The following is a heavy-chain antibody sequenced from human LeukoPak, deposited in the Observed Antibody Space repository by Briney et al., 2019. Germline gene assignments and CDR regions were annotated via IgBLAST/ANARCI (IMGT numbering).Heavy chain of an antibody. D-gene: IGHD6-19*01. CDR2: MNTKSGNT. J-gene: IGHJ5*02. CDR1: AYTFTIYD. CDR3: ARRSCDSSGWYSGHWFDP. V-gene: IGHV1-8*01. Sequence: ASVTVSCTPSAYTFTIYDINWGRQATGQGLEWTGWMNTKSGNTGYAQKFQGRVTMTRNTSISKAYMDLSSLRSEDTAVYDCARRSCDSSGWYSGHWFDPWGQGTLVTVSS.